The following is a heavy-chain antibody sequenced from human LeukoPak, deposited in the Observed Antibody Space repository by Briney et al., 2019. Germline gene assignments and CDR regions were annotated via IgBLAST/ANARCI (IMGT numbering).Heavy chain of an antibody. CDR2: TDSGGTST. J-gene: IGHJ4*02. Sequence: SGGSLRLSCTTSGFPFRDFSMTWVRQAPGQGLEWISTTDSGGTSTYYAESVKGRFTISRDNSKDALYLQMSSLRVADTAIYSYAKQSYARSLGEGGPGTLVTVSS. CDR3: AKQSYARSLGE. V-gene: IGHV3-23*01. CDR1: GFPFRDFS. D-gene: IGHD2-8*01.